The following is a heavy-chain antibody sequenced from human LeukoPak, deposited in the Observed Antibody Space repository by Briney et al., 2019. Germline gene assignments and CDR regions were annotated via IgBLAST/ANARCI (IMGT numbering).Heavy chain of an antibody. D-gene: IGHD2-15*01. J-gene: IGHJ4*02. CDR3: AKDDVVVVAATLHDY. CDR2: ISGSGGST. V-gene: IGHV3-23*01. CDR1: GFTFSSYA. Sequence: GGSLKLSCAASGFTFSSYAMSWVRQAPGKGLEWVSAISGSGGSTYYADSVKGRFTISRDNSKNPLYLQMNSLRAEDTAVYYCAKDDVVVVAATLHDYWGQGTLVTVSS.